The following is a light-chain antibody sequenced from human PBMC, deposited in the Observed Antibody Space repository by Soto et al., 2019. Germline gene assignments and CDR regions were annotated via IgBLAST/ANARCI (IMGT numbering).Light chain of an antibody. CDR2: DVS. CDR3: SSYASSSTLVYV. Sequence: QSVLTQPASVSGSPGQSITISCTGTSSDVGGYNSVSWYQQNPGKAPKLMIFDVSNRPSGVSSRFSGSRSGNTASLTISWLQAEDEADYYCSSYASSSTLVYVFGTGTKVTVL. J-gene: IGLJ1*01. CDR1: SSDVGGYNS. V-gene: IGLV2-14*01.